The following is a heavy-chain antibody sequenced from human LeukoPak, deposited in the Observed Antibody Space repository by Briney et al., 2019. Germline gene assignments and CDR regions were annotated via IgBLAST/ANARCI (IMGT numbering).Heavy chain of an antibody. CDR3: AGHHPRNTVDF. D-gene: IGHD2/OR15-2a*01. Sequence: SQTLSPTCAVSGGSISSGGYSWSWIRQPPGKGLEWIGYIYHSGSTYYNPSLKSRVTISVDRSKNQFSLKLSSVTAADTAVYYCAGHHPRNTVDFWGQGTLVTVSS. CDR1: GGSISSGGYS. V-gene: IGHV4-30-2*01. J-gene: IGHJ4*02. CDR2: IYHSGST.